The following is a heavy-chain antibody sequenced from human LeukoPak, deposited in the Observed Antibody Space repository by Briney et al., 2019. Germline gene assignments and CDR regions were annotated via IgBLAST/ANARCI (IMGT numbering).Heavy chain of an antibody. CDR3: AREGDSGMDV. CDR2: ISSSGSTI. CDR1: GFTFSSYE. Sequence: GGSLRLSCAASGFTFSSYEMNWVRQAPGKGLEWVSYISSSGSTIYYADSVKGRFTISRGNAKNSLYLQMNSLRAEDTAVYYCAREGDSGMDVWGQGTTVTVSS. J-gene: IGHJ6*02. V-gene: IGHV3-48*03. D-gene: IGHD1-26*01.